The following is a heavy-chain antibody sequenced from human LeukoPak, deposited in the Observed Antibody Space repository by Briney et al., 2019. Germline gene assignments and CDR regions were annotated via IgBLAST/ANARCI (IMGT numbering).Heavy chain of an antibody. J-gene: IGHJ3*02. CDR2: IYHTGST. CDR1: GGSISTTNW. D-gene: IGHD6-13*01. V-gene: IGHV4-4*02. CDR3: ARDRATAGQTDAYDI. Sequence: PSGTLSLTCAVSGGSISTTNWWSWVRQPPGKGLEGIGEIYHTGSTNYKPSLKSRVTISVDKSKNQFSLRLSSVTAADTAVYYCARDRATAGQTDAYDIWGQGTMVTVSS.